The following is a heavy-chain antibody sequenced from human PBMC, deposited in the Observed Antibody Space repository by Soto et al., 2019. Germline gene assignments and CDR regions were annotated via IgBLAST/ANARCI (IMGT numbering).Heavy chain of an antibody. Sequence: QVQLVESGGGVVQPGRSLRLSCAASGFTFSSYAMHWVRQAPGKGLEWVAVISYDGSNKYYADSVKGRFTISRDNSKNTLNLQMNSLRAEDTAVYYCARDKRDLRFLEWSYYFDFWGREPWSPSPQ. CDR2: ISYDGSNK. J-gene: IGHJ4*02. CDR3: ARDKRDLRFLEWSYYFDF. V-gene: IGHV3-30-3*01. D-gene: IGHD3-3*01. CDR1: GFTFSSYA.